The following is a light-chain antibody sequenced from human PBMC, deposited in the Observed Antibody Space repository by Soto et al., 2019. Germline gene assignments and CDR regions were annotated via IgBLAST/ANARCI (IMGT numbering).Light chain of an antibody. CDR2: EVN. CDR3: NSYTSTNTLV. CDR1: SSDVGGYNY. J-gene: IGLJ1*01. V-gene: IGLV2-8*01. Sequence: QSALAQPPSASGSPGQSVAISCTGTSSDVGGYNYVSWYQQHPGKAPKLMIYEVNKRPSGVPDRFSGSKSGNTASLTVSGLQAEDEADYYCNSYTSTNTLVLGTGTKVTVL.